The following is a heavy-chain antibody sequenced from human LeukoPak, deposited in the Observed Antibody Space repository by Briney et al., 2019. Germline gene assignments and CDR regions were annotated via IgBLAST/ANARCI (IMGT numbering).Heavy chain of an antibody. J-gene: IGHJ4*02. Sequence: GGSLRLSCAASGFTFSSYAMSWVRQAPGKGLEWVSAISGSGGSTYYADSVKGRFTISRDNSKNTLYLQMISLRAEDTAVYYCAKFVYKHGPRGVDYWGQGTLVTVSS. D-gene: IGHD3-3*02. CDR1: GFTFSSYA. V-gene: IGHV3-23*01. CDR2: ISGSGGST. CDR3: AKFVYKHGPRGVDY.